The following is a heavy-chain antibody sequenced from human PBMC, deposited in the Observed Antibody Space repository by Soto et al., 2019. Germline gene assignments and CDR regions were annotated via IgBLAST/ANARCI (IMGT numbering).Heavy chain of an antibody. V-gene: IGHV4-34*01. J-gene: IGHJ4*02. CDR2: INHSGST. Sequence: SETLSLTCAVYGGSFSGYYWSWIRQPPGKGLEWIGEINHSGSTNYNPSLKSRVTISVDTSKNQFSLKLSSVTAADTAVYYCEMITFGGVIVFDYWGQGTLVTVSS. D-gene: IGHD3-16*02. CDR3: EMITFGGVIVFDY. CDR1: GGSFSGYY.